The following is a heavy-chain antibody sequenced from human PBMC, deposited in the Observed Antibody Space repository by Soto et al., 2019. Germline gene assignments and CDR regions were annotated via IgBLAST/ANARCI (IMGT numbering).Heavy chain of an antibody. CDR3: ARIQYSSSWYYYYYGMDV. V-gene: IGHV2-26*01. Sequence: QVTLKESGPVLVKPTETLTLTCTVSGFSLSNARMGVSWIRQPPGKALEWLAHIFSNDERSYSTSLKSRLTISKDTSKSQVVLTTTNMDPVDTATYYCARIQYSSSWYYYYYGMDVWGQGTTVTVSS. D-gene: IGHD6-13*01. CDR1: GFSLSNARMG. CDR2: IFSNDER. J-gene: IGHJ6*02.